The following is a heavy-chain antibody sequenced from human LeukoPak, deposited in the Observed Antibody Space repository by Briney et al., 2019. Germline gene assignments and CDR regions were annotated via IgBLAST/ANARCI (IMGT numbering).Heavy chain of an antibody. CDR2: IYYSGST. CDR1: GGSISSYY. J-gene: IGHJ4*02. V-gene: IGHV4-59*08. CDR3: ARHGYYYDSSGYYIDY. D-gene: IGHD3-22*01. Sequence: PSETLSLTCTVSGGSISSYYWSWIRQPPGKGLEWIGYIYYSGSTNYNPSLKSRVTISVDTSKNQFSLKLSSVTAADTAVYYCARHGYYYDSSGYYIDYWGQGTLVIVSS.